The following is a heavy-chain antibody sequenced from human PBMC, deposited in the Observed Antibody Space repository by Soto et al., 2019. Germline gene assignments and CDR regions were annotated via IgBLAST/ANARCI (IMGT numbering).Heavy chain of an antibody. Sequence: ASVKVSCKASGYTFTSYAMHWVRQAPGQRLEWMGWINAGNGNTKYSQKFQGRVTITRDTSASTAYMELSSLRSEDTAVYYCARDLSGSSFFDYWGQGTLVTVSS. CDR3: ARDLSGSSFFDY. D-gene: IGHD6-6*01. CDR1: GYTFTSYA. J-gene: IGHJ4*02. CDR2: INAGNGNT. V-gene: IGHV1-3*01.